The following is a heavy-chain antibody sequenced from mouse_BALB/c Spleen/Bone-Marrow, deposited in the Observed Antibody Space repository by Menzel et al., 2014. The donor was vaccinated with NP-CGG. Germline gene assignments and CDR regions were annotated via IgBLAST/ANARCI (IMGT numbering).Heavy chain of an antibody. J-gene: IGHJ3*01. CDR3: ARTSTATSY. V-gene: IGHV1-77*01. CDR2: IYPGSDNT. D-gene: IGHD1-2*01. CDR1: GYTFTDYY. Sequence: QVQLKESGAELERPGASVKLSCKASGYTFTDYYINWMKQRTGQGLEWIGEIYPGSDNTYYNEKFKGKATLTADKSSSTTYMQLSSLTSEDSAVYFCARTSTATSYWGQWTLFTVSA.